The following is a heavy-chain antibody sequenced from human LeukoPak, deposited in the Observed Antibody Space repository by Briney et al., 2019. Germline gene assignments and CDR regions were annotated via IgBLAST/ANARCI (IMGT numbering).Heavy chain of an antibody. CDR2: IGGGGFNT. Sequence: GGSLRLSCVASGFTFTDYAMSWVRQAPGKGLEWVSSIGGGGFNTHHADSVKGRFSISRDTSTNTLYLEMNSLRADDSALYYCAKDNFGLVPYCFDSWGQGTLVTVSS. V-gene: IGHV3-23*01. D-gene: IGHD2-21*01. CDR3: AKDNFGLVPYCFDS. J-gene: IGHJ4*02. CDR1: GFTFTDYA.